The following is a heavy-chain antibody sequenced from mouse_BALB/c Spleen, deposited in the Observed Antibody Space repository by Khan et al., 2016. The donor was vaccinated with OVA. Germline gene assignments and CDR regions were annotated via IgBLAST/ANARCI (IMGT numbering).Heavy chain of an antibody. D-gene: IGHD2-4*01. V-gene: IGHV1-5*01. Sequence: VQLKESGTVLARPGASVKMSCKASGYTFTSYWMHWVKQRPGQGLEWIGAIYPGISDTRYNQKFKGKATLTAVSSASTAYMEFSSLTNEDSAVYYCTRSYDSYYFDYWGQGTTRTVAS. CDR3: TRSYDSYYFDY. J-gene: IGHJ2*01. CDR2: IYPGISDT. CDR1: GYTFTSYW.